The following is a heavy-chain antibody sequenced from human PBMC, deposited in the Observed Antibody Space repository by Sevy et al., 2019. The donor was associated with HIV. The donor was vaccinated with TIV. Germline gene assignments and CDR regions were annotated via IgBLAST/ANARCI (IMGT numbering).Heavy chain of an antibody. D-gene: IGHD3-3*01. CDR3: ARSLGITIFGVVINTDYYYYGMDV. CDR1: GFTVSSNY. V-gene: IGHV3-53*01. CDR2: IYSGGST. Sequence: GGSLRLSCAASGFTVSSNYMSWVRQAPGKGLEWVSVIYSGGSTYYADSVKGRFTISRDNSKNTLYLQMNSLRAEDTAVYYCARSLGITIFGVVINTDYYYYGMDVWGQGTTVTVSS. J-gene: IGHJ6*02.